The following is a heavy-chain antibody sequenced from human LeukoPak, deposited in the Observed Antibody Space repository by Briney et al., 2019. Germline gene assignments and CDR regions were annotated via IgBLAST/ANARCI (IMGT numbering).Heavy chain of an antibody. J-gene: IGHJ3*02. CDR1: GFTFKLYW. D-gene: IGHD3-10*01. CDR3: ARVGTPQTGLFAFDI. CDR2: INDDGSDT. V-gene: IGHV3-74*01. Sequence: GGSLRLSCAASGFTFKLYWMHWVRQVPGKRPVWVSRINDDGSDTIYADSVRGRFTISRDDAKNTVYLQMNSLRAEDTAVYYCARVGTPQTGLFAFDIWGQGTMVTVSS.